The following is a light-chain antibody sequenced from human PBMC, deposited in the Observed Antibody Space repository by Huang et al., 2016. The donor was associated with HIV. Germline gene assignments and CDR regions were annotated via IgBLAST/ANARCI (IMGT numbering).Light chain of an antibody. V-gene: IGKV1-39*01. Sequence: DIQMTQSPSSLSASVGDRVTITCRASQSIGSYLNWYQQKPGKAPKLLIYATSSLQSGVPSRFSGSGSGTDFTLTISSLQPEDFASYFCQTNSAPLTFGGGTKVEIK. J-gene: IGKJ4*01. CDR3: QTNSAPLT. CDR1: QSIGSY. CDR2: ATS.